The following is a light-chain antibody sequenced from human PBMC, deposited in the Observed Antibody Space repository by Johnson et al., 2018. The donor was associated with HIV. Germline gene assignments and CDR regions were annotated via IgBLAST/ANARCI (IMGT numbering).Light chain of an antibody. CDR3: GTWDSSLSAYV. CDR2: ENN. CDR1: SSNIGNNY. Sequence: QSVLTQPPSVSAAPGQKVTISCSRSSSNIGNNYVSWYQLLPGTAPKLLIYENNKRPSGIPDRFSGSKSGTSATLDITGIQSGAEADYYCGTWDSSLSAYVFGNGTKVTVL. J-gene: IGLJ1*01. V-gene: IGLV1-51*02.